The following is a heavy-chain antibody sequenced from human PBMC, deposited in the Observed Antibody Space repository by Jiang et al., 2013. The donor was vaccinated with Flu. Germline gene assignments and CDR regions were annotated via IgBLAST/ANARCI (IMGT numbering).Heavy chain of an antibody. V-gene: IGHV5-51*01. D-gene: IGHD6-6*01. CDR2: IYPGDSDT. J-gene: IGHJ6*02. CDR1: GYSFTSYW. Sequence: PGESLKISCKGSGYSFTSYWIGWVRQMPGKGLEWMGIIYPGDSDTRYSPSFQGQVTISADKSISTAYLQWSSLKASDTAMYYCARQGSSSSWYFNYYYGMDVWGQGTTVTVSS. CDR3: ARQGSSSSWYFNYYYGMDV.